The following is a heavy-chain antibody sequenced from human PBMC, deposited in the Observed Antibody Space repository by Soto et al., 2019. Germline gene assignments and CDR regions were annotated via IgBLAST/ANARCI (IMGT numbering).Heavy chain of an antibody. CDR3: ARTSSSWDDAFDI. CDR2: ISAGNGNT. Sequence: PGESLKISCNASGYNFNTYGITWVRQGPGQRLEWMGWISAGNGNTKYSQKFQGRVTITRDTSASTAYMELSSLRSEDTAVYYSARTSSSWDDAFDIWGQGTMVTVS. J-gene: IGHJ3*02. V-gene: IGHV1-3*01. CDR1: GYNFNTYG. D-gene: IGHD6-13*01.